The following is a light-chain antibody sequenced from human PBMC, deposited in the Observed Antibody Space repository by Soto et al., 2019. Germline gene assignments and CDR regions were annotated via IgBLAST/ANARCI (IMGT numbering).Light chain of an antibody. V-gene: IGLV2-14*01. CDR2: EVT. Sequence: QSALTQPASVSGSPGQSITISCTGTSSDIGAYNHVSWYQQHPGKAPKLMIYEVTNRPSGVSIRFSGSKSGSAASLTISGLQAEDEADYYCSSYSSISHWVFGGGTKVTFL. CDR1: SSDIGAYNH. J-gene: IGLJ3*02. CDR3: SSYSSISHWV.